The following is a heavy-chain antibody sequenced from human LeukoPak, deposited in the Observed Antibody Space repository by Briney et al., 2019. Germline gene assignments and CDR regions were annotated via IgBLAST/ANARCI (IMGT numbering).Heavy chain of an antibody. CDR1: GYTFTSYD. Sequence: ASVKVSCKASGYTFTSYDINWVRQATGQGLEWMGWMNPNSGNTGYAQKFQGRVTMTRNTSISTAYMELSSLRSEDTAVYYCARGYGASYDILTGPDYWGQGTLVTVSS. CDR2: MNPNSGNT. V-gene: IGHV1-8*01. CDR3: ARGYGASYDILTGPDY. J-gene: IGHJ4*02. D-gene: IGHD3-9*01.